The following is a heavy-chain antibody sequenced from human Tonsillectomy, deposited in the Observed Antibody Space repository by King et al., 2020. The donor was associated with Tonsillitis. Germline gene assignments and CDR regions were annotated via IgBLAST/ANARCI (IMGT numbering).Heavy chain of an antibody. V-gene: IGHV1-69*01. CDR2: IIPIFGSA. CDR1: GRTFINYA. Sequence: VQLVESGAEGKKPGSSVKVSCKAFGRTFINYALSLVRQAPGQRLEWLGGIIPIFGSANYSQKFQGRVTITADESTRTAYMELSSLRSEDTAVYYCARGGSYYGDYWADYWGQGTLVTVSS. J-gene: IGHJ4*02. D-gene: IGHD4-17*01. CDR3: ARGGSYYGDYWADY.